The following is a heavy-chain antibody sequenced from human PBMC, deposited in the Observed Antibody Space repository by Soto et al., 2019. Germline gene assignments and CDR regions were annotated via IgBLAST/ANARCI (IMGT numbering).Heavy chain of an antibody. CDR1: GFTFTSYW. CDR3: AGGAFPTWGTYPLDY. J-gene: IGHJ4*02. CDR2: IKQDGGEK. D-gene: IGHD3-16*02. V-gene: IGHV3-7*04. Sequence: EVQLVESGGGLVQPGGSLRLSCAASGFTFTSYWMTWVRQAPGKGLEWVANIKQDGGEKYYVGSVKGRFTISRDNAENPLELQLDSLGAEDAAGDYWAGGAFPTWGTYPLDYWGQGTLVTVSS.